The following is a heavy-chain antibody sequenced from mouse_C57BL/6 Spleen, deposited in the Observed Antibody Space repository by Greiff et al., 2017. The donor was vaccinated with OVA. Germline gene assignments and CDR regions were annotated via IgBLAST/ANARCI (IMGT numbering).Heavy chain of an antibody. CDR1: GYTFTGYW. CDR3: ARWDYGSSYWFAY. Sequence: QVQLQQSGAELMKPGASVKLSCKATGYTFTGYWIEWVKQRPGHGLEWIGEILPGSGSTNCNEKFKGKATFTADTSSNTAYMQLSILTTEDSAIYDCARWDYGSSYWFAYWGQGTLVTVSA. J-gene: IGHJ3*01. D-gene: IGHD1-1*01. CDR2: ILPGSGST. V-gene: IGHV1-9*01.